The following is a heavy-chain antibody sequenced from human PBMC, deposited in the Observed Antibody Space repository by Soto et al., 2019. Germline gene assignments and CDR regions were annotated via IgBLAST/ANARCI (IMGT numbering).Heavy chain of an antibody. CDR3: ARDAAFGTNCYPGPPNFDY. D-gene: IGHD2-2*01. CDR1: GYTFTYYH. J-gene: IGHJ4*02. V-gene: IGHV1-46*01. Sequence: ASVKVSCKTSGYTFTYYHIHWLRQAPGQGLEWMGKIYPSGGSTNYAQKFWGRVTMSMDTSTSTVNMELSSLTSDDTAVYYCARDAAFGTNCYPGPPNFDYWGQGTLVTVSS. CDR2: IYPSGGST.